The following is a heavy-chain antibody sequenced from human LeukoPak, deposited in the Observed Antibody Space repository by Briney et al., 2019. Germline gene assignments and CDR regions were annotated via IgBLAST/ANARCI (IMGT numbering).Heavy chain of an antibody. CDR3: ARGRGWELLANWFDP. Sequence: ASVKVSCKASGYTFTSYDINWVRQATGQGLEWMGWMNPNSGNTGYAQKFQGGVTITRNTSISTAYMELSSLRSEDTAVYYCARGRGWELLANWFDPWGQGTLVTVPS. J-gene: IGHJ5*02. V-gene: IGHV1-8*03. CDR2: MNPNSGNT. CDR1: GYTFTSYD. D-gene: IGHD1-26*01.